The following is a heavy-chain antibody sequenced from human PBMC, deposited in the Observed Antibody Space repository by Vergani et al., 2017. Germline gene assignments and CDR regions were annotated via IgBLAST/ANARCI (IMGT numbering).Heavy chain of an antibody. CDR3: ATDKMIGRWMQFVY. CDR1: GFTFSSYA. Sequence: EVQLLESGGGLVQPGGSLRLSCAASGFTFSSYAMSWVRQAPGKGLEWVSAINSRSNYIHYADSVKGRFIISRDNANNSVYLQMNSLRVEDTAVYYCATDKMIGRWMQFVYWGQGTLVSVSS. V-gene: IGHV3-21*01. CDR2: INSRSNYI. D-gene: IGHD5-24*01. J-gene: IGHJ4*02.